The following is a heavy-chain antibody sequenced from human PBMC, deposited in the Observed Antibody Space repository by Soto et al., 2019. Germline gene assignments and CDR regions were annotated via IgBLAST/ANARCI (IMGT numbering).Heavy chain of an antibody. CDR3: AKGPLRYFDGLRPHFDY. D-gene: IGHD3-9*01. V-gene: IGHV3-30*18. CDR1: GFTFSSYG. Sequence: QVQLVESGGGVVQHGRSLRLSCGASGFTFSSYGMHWVRQAPGKGLEWVAVISYYGRNKYYADSVKGRFTISRDNSKNTLYLQINSSKAEDTAVYYCAKGPLRYFDGLRPHFDYWGQGTLVTVSS. CDR2: ISYYGRNK. J-gene: IGHJ4*02.